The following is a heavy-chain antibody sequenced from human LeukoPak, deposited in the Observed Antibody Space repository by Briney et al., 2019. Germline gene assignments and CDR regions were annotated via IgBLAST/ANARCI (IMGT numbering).Heavy chain of an antibody. J-gene: IGHJ4*01. D-gene: IGHD2-21*02. V-gene: IGHV3-7*01. CDR3: ARGDLVVTLEGPIDY. CDR2: IKQDGSEK. CDR1: GFTFSSYW. Sequence: GGSLRLSCAASGFTFSSYWMSWVRQAPGKGLEWVANIKQDGSEKYYVDSVKGRFTISRDNAKNSLYLQMNSLRAEDTAVYYCARGDLVVTLEGPIDYWGHGTLVTVSS.